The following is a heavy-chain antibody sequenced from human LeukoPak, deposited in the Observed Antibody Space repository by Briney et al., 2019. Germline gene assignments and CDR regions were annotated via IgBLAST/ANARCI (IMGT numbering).Heavy chain of an antibody. D-gene: IGHD3-16*01. CDR3: ARDPGSAPGEDDY. J-gene: IGHJ4*02. CDR2: IYHSGST. V-gene: IGHV4-30-2*01. Sequence: SQTLSLTCTVSGGSISSGGYYWSWIRQPPGKGLEWIGYIYHSGSTYYNPSLKSRVTISVDRSKNQFSLKLSSVTAADTAVYYCARDPGSAPGEDDYWGQGTLVTVSS. CDR1: GGSISSGGYY.